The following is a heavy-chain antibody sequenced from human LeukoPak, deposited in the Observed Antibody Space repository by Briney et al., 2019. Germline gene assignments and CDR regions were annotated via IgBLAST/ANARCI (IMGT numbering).Heavy chain of an antibody. J-gene: IGHJ4*02. V-gene: IGHV1-2*02. Sequence: GASVKVSCRAFGYTFKDFFMHWVRQAPGQGLEWMGWINTHSGETKYGQKFLGRVTMARDTSISTAYVELARLTSDDTAVYYCARDLKFDGSGYYSPHFDYWGQGTLVTVSS. CDR2: INTHSGET. CDR1: GYTFKDFF. D-gene: IGHD3-3*01. CDR3: ARDLKFDGSGYYSPHFDY.